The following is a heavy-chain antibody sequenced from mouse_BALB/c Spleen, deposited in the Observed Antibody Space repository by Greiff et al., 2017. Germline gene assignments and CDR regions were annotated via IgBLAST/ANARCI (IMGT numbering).Heavy chain of an antibody. CDR2: IYPGDGDT. CDR1: GYAFSSYW. D-gene: IGHD2-4*01. V-gene: IGHV1-80*01. CDR3: APFYYDYDGAMDY. J-gene: IGHJ2*01. Sequence: QVQLQQSGAELVRPGSSVKISCKASGYAFSSYWMNWVKQRPGQGLEWIGQIYPGDGDTNYNGKFKGKATLTADKSSSTAYMQLSSLTSEDSAVYFCAPFYYDYDGAMDYWGQGTTLTVSS.